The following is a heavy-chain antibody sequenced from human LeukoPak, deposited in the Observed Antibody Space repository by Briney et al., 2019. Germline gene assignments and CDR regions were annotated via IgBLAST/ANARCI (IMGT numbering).Heavy chain of an antibody. D-gene: IGHD4-17*01. CDR3: AKVGHPNDYGKYVYACYYGMDV. CDR2: IRGSGGGT. V-gene: IGHV3-23*01. CDR1: GFSFSSYS. J-gene: IGHJ6*02. Sequence: AESLSLACAASGFSFSSYSMSWVRQPPGKGLELVSAIRGSGGGTSYADSVKGRSTTARDNPTNPLYPQMNCLIGARPAVYYCAKVGHPNDYGKYVYACYYGMDVWGQGTTVTVSS.